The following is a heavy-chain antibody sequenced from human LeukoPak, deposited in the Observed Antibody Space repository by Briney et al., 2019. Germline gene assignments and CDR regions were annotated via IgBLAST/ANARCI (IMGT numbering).Heavy chain of an antibody. CDR3: ADYRKPQGLDY. V-gene: IGHV3-23*01. CDR2: IDASGSDT. D-gene: IGHD1-14*01. Sequence: GGSLRLTCIVSGFTVSTTLTAWVRQAPGQGLEWVSAIDASGSDTYYTDSVKGRFTISRDNSKNTVYLQMNSLRVEDTAVYYCADYRKPQGLDYWGQGTLVTVSS. J-gene: IGHJ4*02. CDR1: GFTVSTTL.